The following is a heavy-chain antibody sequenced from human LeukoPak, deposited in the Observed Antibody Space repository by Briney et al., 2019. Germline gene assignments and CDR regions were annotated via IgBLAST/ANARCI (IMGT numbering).Heavy chain of an antibody. CDR3: VPRGDEGFDY. J-gene: IGHJ4*02. Sequence: ASVKVSCKASGYTFTGYYMHWVRQAPGQGLEWMGWINPNSGGTNYAQKFQGWVTMTRDTSINTAYMELSSLRSDDTAVYYCVPRGDEGFDYWGQGSLVTVSS. V-gene: IGHV1-2*04. D-gene: IGHD3-16*01. CDR1: GYTFTGYY. CDR2: INPNSGGT.